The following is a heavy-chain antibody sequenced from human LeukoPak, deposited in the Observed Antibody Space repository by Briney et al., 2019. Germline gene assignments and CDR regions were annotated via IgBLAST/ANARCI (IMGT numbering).Heavy chain of an antibody. V-gene: IGHV3-66*01. D-gene: IGHD4-17*01. CDR3: ARDKTTVTTLGY. Sequence: PGGSLRLSCAASGFTVSSNYMSWVRQAPGKGLEWVSVIYSGGSTYYADSVKGRFTISRDNSKNTLYLQMNSLRAEDTAVYYCARDKTTVTTLGYWGQGTLVTVSS. CDR1: GFTVSSNY. J-gene: IGHJ4*02. CDR2: IYSGGST.